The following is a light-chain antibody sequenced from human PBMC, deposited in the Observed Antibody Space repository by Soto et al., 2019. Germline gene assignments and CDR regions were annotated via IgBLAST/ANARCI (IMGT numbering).Light chain of an antibody. CDR3: GAWDDSLNGWV. V-gene: IGLV1-44*01. J-gene: IGLJ3*02. Sequence: QSVLTQPPSASGTPGQRVIISCSGSSSNFGGNTANWYQQFPGTAPKVLIYSNNQRPSGVPDRFSGSKSGTSASLAISGLQSEDEADYYCGAWDDSLNGWVFGGGTKVTVL. CDR1: SSNFGGNT. CDR2: SNN.